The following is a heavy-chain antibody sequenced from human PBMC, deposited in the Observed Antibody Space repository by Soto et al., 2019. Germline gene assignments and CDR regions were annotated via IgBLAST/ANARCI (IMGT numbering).Heavy chain of an antibody. D-gene: IGHD3-22*01. CDR3: STRAYDTNGYYRFNP. CDR1: GGSFSGHS. J-gene: IGHJ5*01. Sequence: SETLSLTCAVYGGSFSGHSWTWIRQSPGKGLEWIGDINHSGRVNYSPSLKSRVTISLDTSKNQFSLTLSAMTAADTAMYYCSTRAYDTNGYYRFNPWGQGTLVTVSS. CDR2: INHSGRV. V-gene: IGHV4-34*01.